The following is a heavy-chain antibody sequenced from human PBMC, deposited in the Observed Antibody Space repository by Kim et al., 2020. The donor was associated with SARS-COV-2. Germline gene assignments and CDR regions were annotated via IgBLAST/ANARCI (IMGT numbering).Heavy chain of an antibody. CDR2: IKSDGSVR. V-gene: IGHV3-74*01. CDR3: VRSPADDAFDV. Sequence: GGSLRLSCAASGITLTTSWIHWVRQAPGKGLVWVSRIKSDGSVRSYADFVKGRISVSRDNTKNTLHLQMYSLRVEDTAVYYCVRSPADDAFDVWGQGTLGAVSS. CDR1: GITLTTSW. J-gene: IGHJ3*01.